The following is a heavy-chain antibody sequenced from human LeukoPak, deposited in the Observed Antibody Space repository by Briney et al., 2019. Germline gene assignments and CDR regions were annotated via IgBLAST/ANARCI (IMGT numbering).Heavy chain of an antibody. CDR2: ISSSGSTI. V-gene: IGHV3-11*04. CDR1: GFTFSDYY. J-gene: IGHJ4*02. Sequence: GGSLRLSCAASGFTFSDYYMSWIRQAPGKGLEWVSYISSSGSTIYYADSVKGRFTISRDNAKNSLYLQMNSLRAEDTAVYYCARAGLRYFDWFGDFDYWGQGTLVTVSS. CDR3: ARAGLRYFDWFGDFDY. D-gene: IGHD3-9*01.